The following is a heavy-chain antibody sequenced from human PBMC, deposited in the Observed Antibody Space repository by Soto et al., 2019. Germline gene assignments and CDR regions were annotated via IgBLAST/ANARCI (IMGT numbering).Heavy chain of an antibody. J-gene: IGHJ4*02. D-gene: IGHD6-19*01. Sequence: QVQLQESGPGLVKPSQTLSLTCTVSGGSISSGGYYWSWIRQHPGKGLEWIGYIYCSGSTYYNPSPRSRVTISEDTTKTQFPLKLSSVAAADTAVYYWGRGGGGQWLVRNYFDYWGQGTLVTVSS. CDR1: GGSISSGGYY. CDR2: IYCSGST. V-gene: IGHV4-31*03. CDR3: GRGGGGQWLVRNYFDY.